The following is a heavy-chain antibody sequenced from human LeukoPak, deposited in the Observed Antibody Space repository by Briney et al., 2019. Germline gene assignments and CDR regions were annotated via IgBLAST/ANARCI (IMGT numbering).Heavy chain of an antibody. Sequence: SETLSLTCTVSGGSISSSSHYWGWIRQPPGKGLEWIGTIYYSGSTYYNATLKSRATISVDTSKNQFSLKLSSVTAADTAVYYCARSTGSTMFIDYWGQGTLVTVSS. J-gene: IGHJ4*02. V-gene: IGHV4-39*07. D-gene: IGHD3-10*02. CDR2: IYYSGST. CDR1: GGSISSSSHY. CDR3: ARSTGSTMFIDY.